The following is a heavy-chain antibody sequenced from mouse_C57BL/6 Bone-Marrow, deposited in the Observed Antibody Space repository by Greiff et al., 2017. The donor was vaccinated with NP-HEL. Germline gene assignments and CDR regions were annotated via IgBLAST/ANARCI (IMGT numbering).Heavy chain of an antibody. CDR2: IYPGSGNT. CDR1: GYSFTSYY. D-gene: IGHD2-5*01. Sequence: QVHVKQSGPELVKPGASVKISCKASGYSFTSYYIHWVKQRPGQGLEWIGWIYPGSGNTKYNEKFKGKATLTADTSSSTAYMQLSSLTSEDSAVYYCARPLSNRAMDYWGQGTSVTVSS. CDR3: ARPLSNRAMDY. V-gene: IGHV1-66*01. J-gene: IGHJ4*01.